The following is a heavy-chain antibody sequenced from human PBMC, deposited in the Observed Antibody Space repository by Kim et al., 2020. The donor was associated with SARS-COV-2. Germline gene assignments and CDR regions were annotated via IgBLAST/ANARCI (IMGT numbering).Heavy chain of an antibody. V-gene: IGHV3-48*01. Sequence: GGSLRLSCAASGFPFSHYSMNWVRQAPGKGLEWLSYISTSSEAIYYADSVKGRFTISRDNDKNSLYLHLNSLRADDTAVYYCARTNYADHSPFFDYWGRGALVTVSS. CDR1: GFPFSHYS. D-gene: IGHD3-16*01. J-gene: IGHJ4*02. CDR3: ARTNYADHSPFFDY. CDR2: ISTSSEAI.